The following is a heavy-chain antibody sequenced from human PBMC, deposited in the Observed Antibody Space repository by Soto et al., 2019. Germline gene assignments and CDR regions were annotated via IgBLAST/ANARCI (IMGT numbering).Heavy chain of an antibody. V-gene: IGHV3-7*01. CDR1: GFTFSDYW. CDR3: ARDAMTTNYYNYYYMDV. D-gene: IGHD2-2*01. J-gene: IGHJ6*03. Sequence: PGGSLRLSCAASGFTFSDYWMSWVRQAPGKGLEWVANIKQDGSGRNYVDSVKGRFTISRDNAKNSLYLQMNSLRAEDTAVYYCARDAMTTNYYNYYYMDVWGKGTTVTVSS. CDR2: IKQDGSGR.